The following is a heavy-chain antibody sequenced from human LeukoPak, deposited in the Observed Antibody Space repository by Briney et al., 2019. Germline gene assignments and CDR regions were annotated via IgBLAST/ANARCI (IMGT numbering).Heavy chain of an antibody. CDR1: GYTFTGYS. J-gene: IGHJ4*02. D-gene: IGHD6-19*01. CDR3: ARQSSGWLDY. Sequence: ASVKVSCKASGYTFTGYSMHWVRQAPGQGLECMGWINPNSGGTNYAQKFQGRVTMSRDTSISTAYMELSRLRSADTAVYYCARQSSGWLDYWGQGTLVTVSS. CDR2: INPNSGGT. V-gene: IGHV1-2*02.